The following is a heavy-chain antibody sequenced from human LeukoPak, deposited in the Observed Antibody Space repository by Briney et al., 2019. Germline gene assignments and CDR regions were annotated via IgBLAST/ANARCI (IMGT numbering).Heavy chain of an antibody. J-gene: IGHJ4*02. V-gene: IGHV3-21*01. D-gene: IGHD6-13*01. CDR2: ISSSSSYI. CDR3: ARARRYRSSWYHDY. Sequence: PGGSLRLSCAASGFTFSSYSMNWVRQAPGKGLEWVSSISSSSSYIYYADSVKGRFTISRDNAKNSLYLQMNSLRDEDTAVYYCARARRYRSSWYHDYWGQGSLVTVSS. CDR1: GFTFSSYS.